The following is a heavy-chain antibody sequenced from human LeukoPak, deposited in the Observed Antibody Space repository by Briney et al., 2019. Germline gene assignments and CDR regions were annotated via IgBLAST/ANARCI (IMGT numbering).Heavy chain of an antibody. Sequence: SETLSLTCAVYGGSFSGYYWSWIRQPPGKGLEWIGEINHSGSTNYNPSLKSRVTISVDTSKNQFSLKLSSVTAADTAVYYCARGYTAMVTRAFGYWGQGTLVTVSS. D-gene: IGHD5-18*01. CDR3: ARGYTAMVTRAFGY. J-gene: IGHJ4*02. CDR2: INHSGST. V-gene: IGHV4-34*01. CDR1: GGSFSGYY.